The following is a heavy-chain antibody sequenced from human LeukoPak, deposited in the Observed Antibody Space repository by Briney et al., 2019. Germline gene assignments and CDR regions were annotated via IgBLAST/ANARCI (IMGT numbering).Heavy chain of an antibody. Sequence: PGGSLRLSCAASGFTFSSYSMNWVRQAPGKGLEWVSSISSSSSYIYYADSVKGRFTISRDNAKNSLYLQMNSLRAEDTAVYYCARDSSPPLLRPKGFDYWGQGTLDTVSS. CDR1: GFTFSSYS. J-gene: IGHJ4*02. CDR2: ISSSSSYI. D-gene: IGHD2-15*01. V-gene: IGHV3-21*01. CDR3: ARDSSPPLLRPKGFDY.